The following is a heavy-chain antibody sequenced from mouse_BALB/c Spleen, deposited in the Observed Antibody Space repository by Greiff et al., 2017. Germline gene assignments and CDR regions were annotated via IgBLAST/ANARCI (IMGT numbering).Heavy chain of an antibody. Sequence: QVQLQQSGPGLVAPSQSLSITCTVSGFSLTGYGVNWVRQPPGKGLEWLGMIWGDGSTDYNSALKSRLSISKDNSKSQVFLKMNSLQTDDTARYYCARESTYDGYYVGFAYWGQGTLVTVSA. CDR3: ARESTYDGYYVGFAY. CDR1: GFSLTGYG. J-gene: IGHJ3*01. V-gene: IGHV2-6-7*01. D-gene: IGHD2-3*01. CDR2: IWGDGST.